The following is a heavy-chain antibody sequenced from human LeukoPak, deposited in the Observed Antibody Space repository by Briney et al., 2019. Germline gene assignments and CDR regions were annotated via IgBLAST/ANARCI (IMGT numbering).Heavy chain of an antibody. J-gene: IGHJ4*02. D-gene: IGHD3-3*01. Sequence: PGGSLRLSCAASGFTFSSYEMNWVRQAPGKGLEWVSSISRSSSYIYYADSVKGRFTISRDNAKNSLYLQMNSLRAEDTAVYYCAREGTSYYDFWSGYYTGSYFDYWGQGTLVTVSS. CDR2: ISRSSSYI. CDR3: AREGTSYYDFWSGYYTGSYFDY. V-gene: IGHV3-21*01. CDR1: GFTFSSYE.